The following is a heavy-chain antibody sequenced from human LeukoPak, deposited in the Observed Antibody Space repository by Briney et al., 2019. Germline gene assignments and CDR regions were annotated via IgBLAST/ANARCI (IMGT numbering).Heavy chain of an antibody. CDR3: ARGVEYYYGSGSYDN. V-gene: IGHV1-8*01. CDR2: MNPNSGNT. Sequence: GSSVTVSCKASGYTFTSYDIKWVRQATGQGREWTGWMNPNSGNTGYAQKFQGRVTMTRNTSISTAYMELSSLRSEDTAVYYCARGVEYYYGSGSYDNWGQGTLVTVSS. D-gene: IGHD3-10*01. J-gene: IGHJ4*02. CDR1: GYTFTSYD.